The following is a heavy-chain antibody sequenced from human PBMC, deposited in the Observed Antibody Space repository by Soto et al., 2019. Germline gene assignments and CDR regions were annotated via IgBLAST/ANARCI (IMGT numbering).Heavy chain of an antibody. J-gene: IGHJ4*02. V-gene: IGHV1-18*04. D-gene: IGHD3-3*01. Sequence: ASVKVSCKASGYTFTSYGISWVRQAPGQGLEWMGWISAYNGNTNYAQKLQGRVTMTTDTSTSTAYMELRSLRSDDTAVYYCGRIGIRIFGVVIPGDYWGQGTLVTVSS. CDR1: GYTFTSYG. CDR2: ISAYNGNT. CDR3: GRIGIRIFGVVIPGDY.